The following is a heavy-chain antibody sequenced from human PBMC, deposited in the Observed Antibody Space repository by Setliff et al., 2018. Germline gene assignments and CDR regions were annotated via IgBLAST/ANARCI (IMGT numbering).Heavy chain of an antibody. D-gene: IGHD4-17*01. CDR2: IKDSDYST. Sequence: PGESLRLSCVGSGFTISGYAMTWVRQVPGKGLEWISSIKDSDYSTYYADSVKGRFTISRDNSKNTLYLQMNGLRAEDSALYYCAKDPNGDFFGAFDTWGQGALVTVSS. V-gene: IGHV3-23*05. J-gene: IGHJ5*02. CDR1: GFTISGYA. CDR3: AKDPNGDFFGAFDT.